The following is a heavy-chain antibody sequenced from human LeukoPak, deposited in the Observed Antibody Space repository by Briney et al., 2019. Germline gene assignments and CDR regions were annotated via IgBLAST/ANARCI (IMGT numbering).Heavy chain of an antibody. CDR2: IFASGST. J-gene: IGHJ4*02. CDR3: VRGWAPRGEKSSFAS. CDR1: GASINSDY. V-gene: IGHV4-4*07. D-gene: IGHD3-10*01. Sequence: SETLSLTCTVSGASINSDYWTWVRQVAGKGLEWIGRIFASGSTNYNPYLRSRITMSVDTSKNQFSLDLSSVTAADPGVYYCVRGWAPRGEKSSFASWGQGTLVTVSS.